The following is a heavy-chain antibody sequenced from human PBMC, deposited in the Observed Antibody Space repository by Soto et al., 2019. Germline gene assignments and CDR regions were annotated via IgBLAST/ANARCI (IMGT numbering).Heavy chain of an antibody. CDR1: GFAFRTYG. Sequence: QAQLEESGGGVVQPGRSLRLTCVASGFAFRTYGMHWVRQAPGKGLEWVAVIWADGSRTIYADSVEGRFTISKDNSKNTLYVQMNSLRVEDTAVYYCASDSGAAPFDYWGQGTLVTVSS. V-gene: IGHV3-33*01. CDR3: ASDSGAAPFDY. CDR2: IWADGSRT. D-gene: IGHD2-8*02. J-gene: IGHJ4*02.